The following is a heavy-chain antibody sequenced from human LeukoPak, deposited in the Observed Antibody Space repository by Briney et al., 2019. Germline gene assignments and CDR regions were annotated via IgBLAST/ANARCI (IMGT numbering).Heavy chain of an antibody. CDR2: IYYSGST. J-gene: IGHJ4*02. CDR3: ARREGSGVDY. V-gene: IGHV4-59*08. CDR1: GGSISSYY. D-gene: IGHD2-15*01. Sequence: SETLSLTCTVSGGSISSYYWSWIRPPPGKGLEWIGYIYYSGSTNYNPSLKSRVTISVDTSKNQFSLKLSSVTAADTAVYYCARREGSGVDYWGQGTLVTVSS.